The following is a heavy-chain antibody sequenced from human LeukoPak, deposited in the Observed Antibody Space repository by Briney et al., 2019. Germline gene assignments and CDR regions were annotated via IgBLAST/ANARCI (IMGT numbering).Heavy chain of an antibody. V-gene: IGHV4-39*07. Sequence: SETLSLTCTVSGGSISSSSYYWGWIRQPPGNGLEWIGSIYYSGSTYYNPSLKSRVTISVDTSKNQFSLKLSSVTAADTAVYYCANMGYSYAPGLFDPWGQGTLVTVSS. CDR3: ANMGYSYAPGLFDP. D-gene: IGHD5-18*01. J-gene: IGHJ5*02. CDR2: IYYSGST. CDR1: GGSISSSSYY.